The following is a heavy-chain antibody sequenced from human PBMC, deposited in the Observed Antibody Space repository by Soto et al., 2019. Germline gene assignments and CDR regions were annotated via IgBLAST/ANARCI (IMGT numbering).Heavy chain of an antibody. Sequence: QVQLVESGGGLVKPGGSLRLSCAASGFTFSDYSMSWIRQAPGKGLEWVSYISSSDSIIYYTDSVKGRFTISRDHAKNSLYLQMNSLRAEDTAVYYCARDLGYYDSSGYFDYWGQGTLVTVSS. CDR1: GFTFSDYS. V-gene: IGHV3-11*01. CDR3: ARDLGYYDSSGYFDY. J-gene: IGHJ4*02. D-gene: IGHD3-22*01. CDR2: ISSSDSII.